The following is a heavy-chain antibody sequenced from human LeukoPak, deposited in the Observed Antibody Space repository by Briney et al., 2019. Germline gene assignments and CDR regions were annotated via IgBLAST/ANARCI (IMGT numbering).Heavy chain of an antibody. D-gene: IGHD2-15*01. CDR1: GGSISSSSYY. V-gene: IGHV4-39*07. CDR3: VRGMTYCSGGSCQPQWGAFDI. Sequence: PSETLSLTCTVSGGSISSSSYYWGWIRQPPGKGLEWIGSIYYSGSTYYNPSLKSRVTISVDKSKNQFSLKLSSVTAADTAVYYCVRGMTYCSGGSCQPQWGAFDIWGQGTMVTVSS. CDR2: IYYSGST. J-gene: IGHJ3*02.